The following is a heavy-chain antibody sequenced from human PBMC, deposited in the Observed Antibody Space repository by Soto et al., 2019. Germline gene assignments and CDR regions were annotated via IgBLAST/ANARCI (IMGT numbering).Heavy chain of an antibody. CDR1: GGTFSRHA. CDR3: ARAWGYDSNDYYYAY. J-gene: IGHJ4*02. CDR2: IIPIFGTA. V-gene: IGHV1-69*01. D-gene: IGHD3-22*01. Sequence: QVQLVQSGAEVRKPGSSVKVSCKASGGTFSRHAISWVRQAPGQGLEWMGGIIPIFGTANQAQKFQGRVTIIADESTSTVYMELSSLRSENTAMYYCARAWGYDSNDYYYAYWGQGTLVIVSS.